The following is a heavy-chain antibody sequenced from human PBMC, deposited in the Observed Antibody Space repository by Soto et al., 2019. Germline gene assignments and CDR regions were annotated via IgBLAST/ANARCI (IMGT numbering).Heavy chain of an antibody. Sequence: QVQLEQSGAEVKKPGSSVKVSCKASGGTLSDHGVAWLRQAPGQGLEWMGGTIPVFNTAKYALKFQGRVTVTADKFTNRAYMALSSLRSEDTAFYFWARGVYGSGNYYTGPSAFDIWGQGTMVIVSS. D-gene: IGHD3-10*01. V-gene: IGHV1-69*06. CDR3: ARGVYGSGNYYTGPSAFDI. CDR2: TIPVFNTA. CDR1: GGTLSDHG. J-gene: IGHJ3*02.